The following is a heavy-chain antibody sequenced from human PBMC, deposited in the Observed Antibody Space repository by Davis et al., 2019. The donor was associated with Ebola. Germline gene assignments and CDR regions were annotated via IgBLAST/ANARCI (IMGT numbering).Heavy chain of an antibody. J-gene: IGHJ4*02. D-gene: IGHD3-10*01. V-gene: IGHV4-61*09. Sequence: PSETLSLTCTVSGGSISSGSYYWSWIRQPAGKGLEWIGHIYTSGSTNYNPSLKSRVTMSVDTSKNQFSLKLSSVTAADTAVYYCARGPKSGSTFDYWGQGTLVTVSS. CDR3: ARGPKSGSTFDY. CDR2: IYTSGST. CDR1: GGSISSGSYY.